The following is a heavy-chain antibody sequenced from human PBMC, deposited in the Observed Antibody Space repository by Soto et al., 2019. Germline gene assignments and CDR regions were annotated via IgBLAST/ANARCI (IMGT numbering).Heavy chain of an antibody. J-gene: IGHJ4*02. Sequence: SETLSLTCSVSGGSFTSTNHYWGWIRQTPHKDLQWIGSVFYSGNTYSNPSLRSRVNIDVDTSKNQFSLRLASVTAADTAVYYCARGSYYYDSSGYYHYWGQGTLVTVSS. CDR1: GGSFTSTNHY. V-gene: IGHV4-39*01. D-gene: IGHD3-22*01. CDR2: VFYSGNT. CDR3: ARGSYYYDSSGYYHY.